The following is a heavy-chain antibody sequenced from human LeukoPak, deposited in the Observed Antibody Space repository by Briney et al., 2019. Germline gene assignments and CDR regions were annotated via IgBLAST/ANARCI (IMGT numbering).Heavy chain of an antibody. J-gene: IGHJ5*02. CDR1: GGTFSSYA. V-gene: IGHV1-69*13. D-gene: IGHD3-9*01. Sequence: GASVKVSCKASGGTFSSYAISWVRQAPGQGLEWMGGIIPIFGTANYAQKFQGRVTITADESTSTAYMELSSLRSEDTAVYCCARVGDRTLGRYYDILTGYFDPWGQGTLVTVSS. CDR3: ARVGDRTLGRYYDILTGYFDP. CDR2: IIPIFGTA.